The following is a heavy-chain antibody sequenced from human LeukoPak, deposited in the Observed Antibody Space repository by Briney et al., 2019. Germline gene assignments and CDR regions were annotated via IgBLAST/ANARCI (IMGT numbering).Heavy chain of an antibody. V-gene: IGHV3-11*04. D-gene: IGHD2-15*01. CDR3: ARATRGVASDFDY. J-gene: IGHJ4*02. CDR1: GFTFSDNY. CDR2: IVSTGTLI. Sequence: GGSLRLSCVASGFTFSDNYMSWVRQAPGKRLEWVSSIVSTGTLIYYADSVKGRFTISRDNAQNSLYLQMNSLRAEDTAVYYCARATRGVASDFDYWGQGTLVTVSS.